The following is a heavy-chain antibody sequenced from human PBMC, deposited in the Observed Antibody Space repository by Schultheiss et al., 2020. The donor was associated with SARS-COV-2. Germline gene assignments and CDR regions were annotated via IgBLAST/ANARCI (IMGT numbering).Heavy chain of an antibody. CDR1: GFTFGSYW. CDR3: ARDYDILTGYYISETY. CDR2: ISYDGSNK. J-gene: IGHJ4*02. D-gene: IGHD3-9*01. Sequence: GESLKISCAASGFTFGSYWMHWVRQAPGKGLEWVAVISYDGSNKYYADSVKGRFTISRDNSKNTLYLQMNSLRAEDTAVYYCARDYDILTGYYISETYWGQGTLVTVSS. V-gene: IGHV3-30*03.